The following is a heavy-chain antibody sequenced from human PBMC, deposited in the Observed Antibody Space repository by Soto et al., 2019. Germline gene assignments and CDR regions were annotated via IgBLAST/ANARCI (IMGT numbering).Heavy chain of an antibody. CDR3: ARDRGAGATDY. Sequence: DVQLVESGGDLVQAGGSLRLSCAASGFTFSTSWMQWVRQAPGKGLEWVANIRPDGRENAYVDSVTGRFTISRDNAKRSLYLQMNSRSAEDTAGYYCARDRGAGATDYWGQGTLVIVSS. V-gene: IGHV3-7*04. D-gene: IGHD1-26*01. CDR1: GFTFSTSW. CDR2: IRPDGREN. J-gene: IGHJ4*02.